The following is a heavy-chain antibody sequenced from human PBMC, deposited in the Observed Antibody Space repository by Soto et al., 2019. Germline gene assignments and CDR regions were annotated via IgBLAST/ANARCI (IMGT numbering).Heavy chain of an antibody. Sequence: GGSLRLSCAASGFTFGTYAMSWVRQAPGKGLEWVSAIIGSGGNTYGADSVRGRFTISRDNSKNTLYLQMNSLRAEDTAVYYCARDSNGSSSWYHLGYYYYYMDVWGKGTTVTVSS. J-gene: IGHJ6*03. CDR3: ARDSNGSSSWYHLGYYYYYMDV. CDR1: GFTFGTYA. V-gene: IGHV3-23*01. CDR2: IIGSGGNT. D-gene: IGHD6-13*01.